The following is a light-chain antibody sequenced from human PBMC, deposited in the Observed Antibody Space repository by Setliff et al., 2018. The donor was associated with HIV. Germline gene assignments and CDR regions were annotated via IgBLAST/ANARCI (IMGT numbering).Light chain of an antibody. CDR2: EVN. J-gene: IGLJ3*02. CDR3: SSYTTRTTWV. Sequence: QSALTQPASVSGSPGQSITISCTGTSSDVGGYNYVSWYQQHPGKAPKLMIYEVNNRPSGVSNRFSGSKSGNTASLTISGLQAEDEADYYCSSYTTRTTWVFGGGTKVTV. V-gene: IGLV2-14*03. CDR1: SSDVGGYNY.